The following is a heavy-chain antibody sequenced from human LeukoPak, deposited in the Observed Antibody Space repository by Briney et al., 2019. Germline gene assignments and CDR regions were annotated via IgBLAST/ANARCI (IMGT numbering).Heavy chain of an antibody. D-gene: IGHD4-11*01. V-gene: IGHV3-21*01. Sequence: PGGSLRLSRAASGFTFSGYSMNWVRPAPGKGLEWVSSISSSSSYIYYADSVKGRFTISRDNAKNSLYLQMNSLRAEDTAVYYCARGYSNYGYAFDIWGQGTMVTVSS. CDR3: ARGYSNYGYAFDI. CDR1: GFTFSGYS. J-gene: IGHJ3*02. CDR2: ISSSSSYI.